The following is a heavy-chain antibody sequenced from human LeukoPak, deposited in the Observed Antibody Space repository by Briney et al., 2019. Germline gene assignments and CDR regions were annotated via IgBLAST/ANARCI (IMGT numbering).Heavy chain of an antibody. V-gene: IGHV4-38-2*02. CDR3: ARPYLDCSGGSCYSGAFDI. J-gene: IGHJ3*02. CDR2: IYHSGKT. CDR1: GYSISSGYY. D-gene: IGHD2-15*01. Sequence: SETLSLTCTVSGYSISSGYYWGWIRQPPGKGLEWIGSIYHSGKTYYNPSLKSPVTISVDTSKNQFSLKLSSVTAADTAVYYCARPYLDCSGGSCYSGAFDIWGQGTMVTVSS.